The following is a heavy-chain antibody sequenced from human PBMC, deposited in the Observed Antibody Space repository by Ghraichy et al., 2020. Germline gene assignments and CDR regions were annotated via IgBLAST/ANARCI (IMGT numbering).Heavy chain of an antibody. J-gene: IGHJ6*02. CDR3: ARRVRVSPANYYTSGSPGGMDV. CDR1: GGPISSSSYY. V-gene: IGHV4-39*01. CDR2: IYYSGTT. Sequence: SETLSLTCTVSGGPISSSSYYWGWIRQPPGKGLEWIGTIYYSGTTYYNPSLKSRVTISVDTSKNQFSLKLSSVTAADTAVYYCARRVRVSPANYYTSGSPGGMDVWGQGTTVTVSS. D-gene: IGHD3-10*01.